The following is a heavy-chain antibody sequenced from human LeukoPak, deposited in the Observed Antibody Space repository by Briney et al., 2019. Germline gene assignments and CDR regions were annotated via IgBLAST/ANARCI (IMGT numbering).Heavy chain of an antibody. CDR3: ARAYDSSGYPYY. D-gene: IGHD3-22*01. CDR2: ISSSSSYI. J-gene: IGHJ4*02. CDR1: GFTFSSYS. V-gene: IGHV3-21*01. Sequence: TGGSLRLSCAASGFTFSSYSMNWVRQAPAKGLEWVSSISSSSSYIYYADSVKGRFTISRDNAKNSLYLQMNSLRAEDTAVYYCARAYDSSGYPYYWGQGTLVTVSS.